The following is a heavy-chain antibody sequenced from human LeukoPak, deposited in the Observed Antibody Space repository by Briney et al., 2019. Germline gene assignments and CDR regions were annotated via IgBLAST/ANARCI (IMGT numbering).Heavy chain of an antibody. CDR3: AKGFGTDH. D-gene: IGHD3-3*01. CDR2: IKQNGSEK. J-gene: IGHJ5*02. CDR1: GFTSSSVW. Sequence: GGSLRLSCAASGFTSSSVWMTWVRQVPGKGLEWVANIKQNGSEKYYMDSVKGRFTISRDDAKSSLYLQMNSLRVEDTAIYYCAKGFGTDHWGQGTLVTVSS. V-gene: IGHV3-7*01.